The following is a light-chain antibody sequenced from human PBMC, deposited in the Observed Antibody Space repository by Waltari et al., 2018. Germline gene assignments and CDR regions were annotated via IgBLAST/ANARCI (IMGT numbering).Light chain of an antibody. V-gene: IGLV1-40*01. CDR1: SSHIGAGYD. CDR2: GDN. CDR3: QSYDSSLSGSI. Sequence: QSGLTQPPSVSGAPGQRVTISCTGSSSHIGAGYDVHWYQLLPGTAPKPLIFGDNNRPSGVPDLFSGSKSGTSASLAITGLQAKDEAVYYCQSYDSSLSGSIFGGGTKLTVL. J-gene: IGLJ2*01.